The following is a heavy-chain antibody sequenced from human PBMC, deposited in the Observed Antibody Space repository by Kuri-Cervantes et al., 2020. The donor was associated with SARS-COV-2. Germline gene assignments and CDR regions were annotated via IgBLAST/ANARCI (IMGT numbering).Heavy chain of an antibody. V-gene: IGHV3-74*01. J-gene: IGHJ5*02. Sequence: GESLKISCAASGLTFSSYWMHWVRQAPGKGLVWVSRISSDGSITTYADSVKGRFTTSRDNAKNTLYLQMNSLRAEDTAVYYCAREPGGWFDPWGQGTLVTVSS. CDR2: ISSDGSIT. CDR1: GLTFSSYW. CDR3: AREPGGWFDP. D-gene: IGHD3-10*01.